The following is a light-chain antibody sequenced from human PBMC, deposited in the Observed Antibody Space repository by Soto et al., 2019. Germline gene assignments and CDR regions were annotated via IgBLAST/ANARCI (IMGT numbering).Light chain of an antibody. CDR3: MQALQSAWT. J-gene: IGKJ1*01. CDR2: LGS. CDR1: QSLLHSNGYNF. Sequence: DIVMTQSPLSLPVTPGEPASISCRSSQSLLHSNGYNFLDWYLQKPGQSPQLLIHLGSNRASGVPDRLSGSGSGTDFTPRISRVEAEDVGVYYCMQALQSAWTFGQGTKVDIK. V-gene: IGKV2-28*01.